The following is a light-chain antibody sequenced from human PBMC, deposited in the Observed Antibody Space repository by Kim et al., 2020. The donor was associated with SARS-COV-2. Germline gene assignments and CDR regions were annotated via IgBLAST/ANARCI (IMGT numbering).Light chain of an antibody. J-gene: IGLJ3*02. CDR3: SAYTVMASWA. CDR2: DVS. Sequence: QSALTQPASVSGSPGQSITFSCTGTANDVGAYNFVSWYQQHPGKAPKLIIYDVSNRPSGVSDRFSGSKSGNTASLTISGLQAEDEADYYCSAYTVMASWAFGGGTQLTVL. CDR1: ANDVGAYNF. V-gene: IGLV2-14*01.